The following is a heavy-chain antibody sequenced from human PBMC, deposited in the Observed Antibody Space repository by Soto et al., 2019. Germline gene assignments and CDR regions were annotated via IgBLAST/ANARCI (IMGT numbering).Heavy chain of an antibody. J-gene: IGHJ5*02. CDR1: GGSIGSYTYNYNL. CDR2: VYHTGNT. CDR3: ATRPPQIVVTLLPFPS. V-gene: IGHV4-4*02. D-gene: IGHD2-2*01. Sequence: PSEILSLTCVVSGGSIGSYTYNYNLWNWVRQSPGKGLEWIGEVYHTGNTRYNPSLKSRVTISVDKPNNQFSLKLTSMTGADTAVYYCATRPPQIVVTLLPFPSWGQGTPVTVS.